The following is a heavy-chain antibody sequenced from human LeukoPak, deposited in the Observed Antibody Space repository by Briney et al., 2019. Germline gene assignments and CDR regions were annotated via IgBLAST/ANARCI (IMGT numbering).Heavy chain of an antibody. V-gene: IGHV1-2*02. D-gene: IGHD2-8*02. CDR1: GYTFTGYY. CDR3: ARFLSGAGGFCY. CDR2: INPNSGGT. J-gene: IGHJ4*02. Sequence: ASVKVSCKASGYTFTGYYMHWVRQAPGQGLEWMGWINPNSGGTDYAQKFQGRVTMTRDTSIRTAYMELSRLRSDDAAVYYCARFLSGAGGFCYRGQGTPVTVCS.